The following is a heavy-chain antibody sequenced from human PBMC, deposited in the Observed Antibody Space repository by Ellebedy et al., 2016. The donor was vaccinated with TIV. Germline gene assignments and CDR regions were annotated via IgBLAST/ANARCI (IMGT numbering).Heavy chain of an antibody. J-gene: IGHJ3*02. CDR1: GGSFSGYY. Sequence: MPSETLSLTCAVYGGSFSGYYWSWIRQPPGKGLEWIGYIYYSGSTNYNPSLKSRVTISVDTSKNQFSLKLSSVTAADTAVYYCARDDYGDYGRAFDIWGQGTMVTVSS. CDR2: IYYSGST. V-gene: IGHV4-59*12. D-gene: IGHD4-17*01. CDR3: ARDDYGDYGRAFDI.